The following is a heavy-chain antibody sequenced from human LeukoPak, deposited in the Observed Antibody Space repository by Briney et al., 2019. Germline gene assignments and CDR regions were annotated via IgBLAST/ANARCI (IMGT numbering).Heavy chain of an antibody. CDR1: GGSFSGYY. CDR2: INHSGSS. V-gene: IGHV4-34*01. J-gene: IGHJ4*02. D-gene: IGHD6-13*01. CDR3: ARGVSKGIAAAGESDY. Sequence: SETLSLTCAVYGGSFSGYYWSWIPQPPGKGLKWSGEINHSGSSNHNPPIKSRVTISVDTSKNQFSLKLSSVTAADTAVYYCARGVSKGIAAAGESDYWGQGTLVTVSS.